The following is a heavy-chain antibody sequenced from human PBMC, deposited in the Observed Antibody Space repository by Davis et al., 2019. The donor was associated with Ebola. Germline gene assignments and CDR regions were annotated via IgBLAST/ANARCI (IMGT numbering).Heavy chain of an antibody. CDR2: INPNSGGT. CDR3: ARVPDYYDSSGYYPDDY. J-gene: IGHJ4*02. Sequence: ASVKVSCKASGYTFTGYYMHWVRQAPGQGLEWMGRINPNSGGTNYAQKFQGRVTLTRATSISTAYMELSRLRSDDTAVYYCARVPDYYDSSGYYPDDYWGQGTPVTVSS. V-gene: IGHV1-2*06. D-gene: IGHD3-22*01. CDR1: GYTFTGYY.